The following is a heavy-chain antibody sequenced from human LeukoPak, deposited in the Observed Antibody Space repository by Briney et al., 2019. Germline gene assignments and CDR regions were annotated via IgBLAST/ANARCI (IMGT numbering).Heavy chain of an antibody. J-gene: IGHJ3*02. CDR2: ISAYNGNT. CDR1: GYTFTSYG. D-gene: IGHD3-22*01. Sequence: ASVKVSCKASGYTFTSYGISWVRQAPGQGLEWMGWISAYNGNTNYAQKLQGRVTMTTDTSTSTAYMELRSLRSDDTAVYYCAREFFYYDSSGHDAFDIWGQGTMVTVSS. CDR3: AREFFYYDSSGHDAFDI. V-gene: IGHV1-18*01.